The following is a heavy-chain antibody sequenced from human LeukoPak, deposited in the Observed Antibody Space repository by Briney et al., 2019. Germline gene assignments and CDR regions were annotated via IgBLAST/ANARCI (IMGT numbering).Heavy chain of an antibody. Sequence: ASVKVSCKASGYTFTSYGISWVRQAPGQGLEWMGWISAYNGNTNYAQKLQGRVTMTTDTSTSTAYMELRSLRSDDTAVYYCASFTTVTTDERYDAFDIWGQGTMVTVSS. V-gene: IGHV1-18*01. J-gene: IGHJ3*02. CDR1: GYTFTSYG. CDR3: ASFTTVTTDERYDAFDI. D-gene: IGHD4-17*01. CDR2: ISAYNGNT.